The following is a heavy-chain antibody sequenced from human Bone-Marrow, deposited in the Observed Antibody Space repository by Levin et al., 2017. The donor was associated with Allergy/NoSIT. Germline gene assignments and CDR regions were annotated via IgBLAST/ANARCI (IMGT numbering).Heavy chain of an antibody. V-gene: IGHV4-38-2*02. CDR3: ARDPGTYDYIWGSYRRNAFDI. CDR2: IYHSGST. Sequence: SETLSLTCAVSGYSISSGYYWGWIRQPPGKGLEWIGSIYHSGSTYYNPSLKSRVTISVDTSKNQFSLKLSSVTAADTAVYYCARDPGTYDYIWGSYRRNAFDIWGQGTMVTVSS. D-gene: IGHD3-16*02. CDR1: GYSISSGYY. J-gene: IGHJ3*02.